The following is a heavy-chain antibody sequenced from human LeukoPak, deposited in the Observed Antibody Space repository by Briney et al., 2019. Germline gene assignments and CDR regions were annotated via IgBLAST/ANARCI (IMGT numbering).Heavy chain of an antibody. D-gene: IGHD2-8*01. CDR3: ARAQRPFEAPTCTVVMGFDY. Sequence: PGGSLRLSCAASGFNINYYYMSWVRTSPGQGLEWVSVIYSDGTTYYTDSVKGRFTISRDTSKSTLYLQMTSLRAETTALYYCARAQRPFEAPTCTVVMGFDYWGQGTLVTVSS. CDR2: IYSDGTT. V-gene: IGHV3-66*01. J-gene: IGHJ4*02. CDR1: GFNINYYY.